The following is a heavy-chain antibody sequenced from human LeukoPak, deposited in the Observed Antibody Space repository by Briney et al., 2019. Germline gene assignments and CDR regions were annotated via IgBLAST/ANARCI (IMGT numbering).Heavy chain of an antibody. CDR2: ISSSSSYK. D-gene: IGHD6-6*01. CDR3: AKEYSSSGGGDAFDI. Sequence: TGGSLRLSCAASGFTFSSYSMNWVRQAPGKGLEWVSSISSSSSYKYYADSVKGRFTISRDNAKNSLYLQMNSLRAEDTAVYYCAKEYSSSGGGDAFDIWGQGAMVTVSS. J-gene: IGHJ3*02. CDR1: GFTFSSYS. V-gene: IGHV3-21*01.